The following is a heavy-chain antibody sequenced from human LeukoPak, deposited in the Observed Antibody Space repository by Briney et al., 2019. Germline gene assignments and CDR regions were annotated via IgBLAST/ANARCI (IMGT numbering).Heavy chain of an antibody. CDR3: AGVPLLGLQYYFDS. Sequence: PSETLSLTCAVYGRSFSGYSWTSIRQPPGKGLELDGEINHSGNTNYNPSLKSRVTISLDTSKNQFSLKLNSVTAADTAVYYCAGVPLLGLQYYFDSWGQGTLVTVSS. CDR1: GRSFSGYS. D-gene: IGHD1-26*01. J-gene: IGHJ4*02. CDR2: INHSGNT. V-gene: IGHV4-34*01.